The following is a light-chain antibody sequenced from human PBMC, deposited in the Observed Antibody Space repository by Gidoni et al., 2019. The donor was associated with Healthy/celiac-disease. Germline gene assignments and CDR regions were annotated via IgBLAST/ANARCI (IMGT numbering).Light chain of an antibody. J-gene: IGKJ4*01. CDR1: QGISNR. CDR2: AAS. V-gene: IGKV1-12*01. Sequence: DMQMPPSPSSVSASVGDRVSITCRASQGISNRLAWYQQKPGQAPKLLVSAASSLQSGVPSRFSGSGSGTDFTLTISSLQPEDFATYYCQQTSTFARTFGGGTKVEIK. CDR3: QQTSTFART.